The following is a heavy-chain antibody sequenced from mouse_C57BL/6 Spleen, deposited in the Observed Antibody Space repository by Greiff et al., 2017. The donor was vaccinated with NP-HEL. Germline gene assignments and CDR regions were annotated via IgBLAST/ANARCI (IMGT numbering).Heavy chain of an antibody. CDR1: GYTFTDYE. Sequence: QVQLQQSGAELVRPGASVTLSCKASGYTFTDYEMHWVKQTPVHGLEWIGAIDPETGGTAYNQKFKGKAILTADKSSSTAYMELRSLTSEDSAVYYCTRGPYYGSSYFDYWGQGTTLTVSS. J-gene: IGHJ2*01. CDR2: IDPETGGT. V-gene: IGHV1-15*01. CDR3: TRGPYYGSSYFDY. D-gene: IGHD1-1*01.